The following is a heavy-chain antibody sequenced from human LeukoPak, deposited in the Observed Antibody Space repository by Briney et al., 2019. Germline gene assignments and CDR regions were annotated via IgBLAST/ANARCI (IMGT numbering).Heavy chain of an antibody. CDR2: INPNSGGT. J-gene: IGHJ4*02. CDR3: ARDFVSRVRAKASPMGY. V-gene: IGHV1-2*02. Sequence: ASVKVSCKASGYTFTSYGISWVRQAPGQGLEWMGWINPNSGGTNYAQKFQGRVTMTRDTSISTAYMELSRLRSDDTAVYYCARDFVSRVRAKASPMGYWGQGTLVTVSS. D-gene: IGHD2-2*01. CDR1: GYTFTSYG.